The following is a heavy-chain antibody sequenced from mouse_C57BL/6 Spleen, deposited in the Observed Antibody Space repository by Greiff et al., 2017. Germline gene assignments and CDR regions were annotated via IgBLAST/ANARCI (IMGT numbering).Heavy chain of an antibody. CDR3: ARLITTVVATYYFDY. D-gene: IGHD1-1*01. CDR1: GFSLSTFGMG. CDR2: IWWDDDK. V-gene: IGHV8-8*01. J-gene: IGHJ2*01. Sequence: VMLVESGPGILQPSQTLSLTCSFSGFSLSTFGMGVGWIRQPSGKGLEWLAHIWWDDDKYYNPALKSRLTISKDTSKNQVFLKIANVDTADTATYYCARLITTVVATYYFDYWGQGTTLTVSS.